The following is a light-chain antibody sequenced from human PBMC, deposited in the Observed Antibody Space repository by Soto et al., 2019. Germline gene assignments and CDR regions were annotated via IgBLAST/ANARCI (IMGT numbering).Light chain of an antibody. Sequence: EIVLTQSPGTLSLSPGERATLSCRASQSVSNSYLAWYQQKPGQAPRLLISGASTGATGIPARFSGSGSGTDFTLTISDVQPEDFAVYYCHQRQSWPRTFGQGTKVDIK. CDR1: QSVSNSY. CDR3: HQRQSWPRT. V-gene: IGKV3-20*01. CDR2: GAS. J-gene: IGKJ1*01.